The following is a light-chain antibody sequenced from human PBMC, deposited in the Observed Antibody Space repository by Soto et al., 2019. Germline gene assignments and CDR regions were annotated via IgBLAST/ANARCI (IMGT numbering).Light chain of an antibody. CDR1: QSVSSY. J-gene: IGKJ1*01. V-gene: IGKV3-11*01. Sequence: VLARSPATLSVSPGEVATLSCRASQSVSSYLLWYQQKPGQAPRLLIYQTSIRAAGIPARFSASGSGTDFALTISRLEPEDFAVYYCQQYGSSPWTFGQGAKVDIK. CDR2: QTS. CDR3: QQYGSSPWT.